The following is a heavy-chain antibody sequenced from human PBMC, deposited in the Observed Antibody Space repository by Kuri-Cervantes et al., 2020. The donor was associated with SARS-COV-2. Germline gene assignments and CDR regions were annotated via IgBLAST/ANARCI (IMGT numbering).Heavy chain of an antibody. CDR2: INPNRGGT. CDR3: ASSRSITIFGVVINYYYGMDV. J-gene: IGHJ6*02. CDR1: GYTFTGYY. D-gene: IGHD3-3*01. Sequence: ASVKVSCKASGYTFTGYYMHWVRQAPAQGREWMGSINPNRGGTNYAQKFQGRVTMTRNPSLSTAYMELSSLRSEDTAVYYCASSRSITIFGVVINYYYGMDVWGQGPTVTVSS. V-gene: IGHV1-2*02.